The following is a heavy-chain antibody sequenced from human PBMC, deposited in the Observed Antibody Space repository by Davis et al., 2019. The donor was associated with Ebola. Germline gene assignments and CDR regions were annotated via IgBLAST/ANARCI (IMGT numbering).Heavy chain of an antibody. CDR1: GYTFTDCY. J-gene: IGHJ3*02. CDR2: INPNNGGT. CDR3: ARAYIAGGLIVVVDAFDI. D-gene: IGHD3-22*01. V-gene: IGHV1-2*06. Sequence: AASVKVSCKASGYTFTDCYVHWVRQAPGQGLEWMGRINPNNGGTNYAQKFQGRVTVTRDTSISTAYMELSRLTSDDTAVYYCARAYIAGGLIVVVDAFDIWGQGTMVTVSS.